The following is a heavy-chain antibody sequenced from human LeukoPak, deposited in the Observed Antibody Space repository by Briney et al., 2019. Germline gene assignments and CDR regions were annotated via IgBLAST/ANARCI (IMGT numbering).Heavy chain of an antibody. Sequence: GGSLRLSCAASGFTFSTYGMHWVRQAPGKGLEWVAVISYDGSNEYYADSVKGRFTISRDNSKNTLYLQMNSLRAEDTAVYYCARDIMVDLGYCSGGSCYSLVFDYWGQGTLVTVSS. D-gene: IGHD2-15*01. CDR3: ARDIMVDLGYCSGGSCYSLVFDY. J-gene: IGHJ4*02. CDR2: ISYDGSNE. CDR1: GFTFSTYG. V-gene: IGHV3-30*03.